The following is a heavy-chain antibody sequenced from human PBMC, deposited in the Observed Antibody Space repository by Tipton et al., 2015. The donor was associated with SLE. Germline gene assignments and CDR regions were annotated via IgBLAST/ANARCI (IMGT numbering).Heavy chain of an antibody. J-gene: IGHJ3*02. CDR2: IYHTGST. D-gene: IGHD2-15*01. V-gene: IGHV4-31*03. CDR3: ARDQRNCSGPLCFFDI. CDR1: GGSISRIGYY. Sequence: GLVKPSQTLSLTCTVSGGSISRIGYYWSWIRQHPGKGLEWIGYIYHTGSTYYNPSLESRLTISIDTSKNQFSLRLNSVTAADTAVYYCARDQRNCSGPLCFFDIWGQGTMVTVSS.